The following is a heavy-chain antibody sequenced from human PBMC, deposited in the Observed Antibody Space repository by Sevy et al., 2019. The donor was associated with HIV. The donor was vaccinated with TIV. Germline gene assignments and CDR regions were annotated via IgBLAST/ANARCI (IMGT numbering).Heavy chain of an antibody. V-gene: IGHV3-53*01. CDR1: GFTVSSNY. Sequence: GGSLRLSCAASGFTVSSNYMSWVRQAPGKGLEWVSVIYSGGSTYYADSVKGRFTISRDNSKNSLSLQMNSLRAEDTAVYYCAREGGYTDQGMDVWGQGTTVTVSS. CDR2: IYSGGST. J-gene: IGHJ6*02. CDR3: AREGGYTDQGMDV. D-gene: IGHD5-12*01.